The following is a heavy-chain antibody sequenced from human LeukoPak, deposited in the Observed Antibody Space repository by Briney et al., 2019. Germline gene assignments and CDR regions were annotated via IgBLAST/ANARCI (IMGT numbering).Heavy chain of an antibody. V-gene: IGHV3-23*01. D-gene: IGHD3-22*01. CDR3: AKDWDYYGSSGYCYRYDS. Sequence: GRSLRLSCAASGFTFSSYGMSWVRQAPREGREWVSSISGSGGSTYYADSVKGRFTLSRDNSKNTLYLQMNSLRTEDPAAYYCAKDWDYYGSSGYCYRYDSWCQGPLVTVSA. J-gene: IGHJ4*02. CDR2: ISGSGGST. CDR1: GFTFSSYG.